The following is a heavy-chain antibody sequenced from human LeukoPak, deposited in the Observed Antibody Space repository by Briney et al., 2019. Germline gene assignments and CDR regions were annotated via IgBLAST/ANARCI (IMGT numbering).Heavy chain of an antibody. CDR1: GFTFDDYA. D-gene: IGHD1-26*01. Sequence: VGSPSLPCAASGFTFDDYAMHWVRQAPGKGLVWVSRISSDGSATYNADPARGRFTISRDNAKNTLYLQMNSLRAEDTAVYYCGGEQAYSGSYCVDCWGQGTLVTVSS. V-gene: IGHV3-74*01. J-gene: IGHJ4*02. CDR2: ISSDGSAT. CDR3: GGEQAYSGSYCVDC.